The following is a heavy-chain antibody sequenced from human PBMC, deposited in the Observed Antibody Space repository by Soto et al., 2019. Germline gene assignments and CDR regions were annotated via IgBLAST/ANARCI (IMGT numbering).Heavy chain of an antibody. CDR1: VFNFKKFA. CDR3: AKADGEQWMIPHLES. Sequence: GGSVRLSCESSVFNFKKFAMGWVRHSPGEGLEWVSGISCCGGSTFYADSVKGRFSLARDDSKNTLSLQLNSLRVEDTAHYYCAKADGEQWMIPHLESWGQGTQVRVSS. V-gene: IGHV3-23*01. D-gene: IGHD6-19*01. J-gene: IGHJ1*01. CDR2: ISCCGGST.